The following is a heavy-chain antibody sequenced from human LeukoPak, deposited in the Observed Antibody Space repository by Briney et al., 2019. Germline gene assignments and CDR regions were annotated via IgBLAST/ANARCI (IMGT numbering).Heavy chain of an antibody. D-gene: IGHD3-9*01. CDR1: GYTFTGYY. CDR2: INPNSGGT. Sequence: ASVKVSCKASGYTFTGYYMHWLRQAPGPGLEWMGWINPNSGGTNYAQKFQGRVTMTRDTSISTAYMELSRLRSDDTAVYYCARAAERYFDWLPHFDPWGQGTLVTVSS. V-gene: IGHV1-2*02. J-gene: IGHJ5*02. CDR3: ARAAERYFDWLPHFDP.